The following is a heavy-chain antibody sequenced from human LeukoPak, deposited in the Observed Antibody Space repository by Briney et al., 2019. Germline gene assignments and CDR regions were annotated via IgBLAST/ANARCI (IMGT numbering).Heavy chain of an antibody. Sequence: GGSLRLSCVASGFTVSNKYMSWVRQAPGKGLEWVSAISGSGGSTYYADSVKGRFTISRDNSKNTLYLQMNSLRAEDTAVYYCAKFTSIAAAGDDAFDIWGQGTMVTVSS. CDR1: GFTVSNKY. V-gene: IGHV3-23*01. CDR2: ISGSGGST. D-gene: IGHD6-13*01. CDR3: AKFTSIAAAGDDAFDI. J-gene: IGHJ3*02.